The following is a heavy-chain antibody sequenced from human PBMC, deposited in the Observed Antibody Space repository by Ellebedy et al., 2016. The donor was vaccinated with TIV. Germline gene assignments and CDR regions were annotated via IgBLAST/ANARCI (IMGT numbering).Heavy chain of an antibody. CDR2: FGVSGDSA. D-gene: IGHD3-22*01. CDR1: GFTFSSYS. Sequence: GESLKISCAASGFTFSSYSMNWVRQAPGKGLEWVSGFGVSGDSAYYADSVKGRCTTSRDNSKNTLFLQMNSLRAEDTAVYYCAKGRGGGSDSSAPRYYFDYWGLGTLVTVSS. CDR3: AKGRGGGSDSSAPRYYFDY. V-gene: IGHV3-23*01. J-gene: IGHJ4*02.